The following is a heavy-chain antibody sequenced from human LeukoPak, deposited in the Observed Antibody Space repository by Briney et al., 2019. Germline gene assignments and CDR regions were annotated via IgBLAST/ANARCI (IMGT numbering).Heavy chain of an antibody. Sequence: ASVKVSCKASGGTFTSYAISWVRQAPGQGLEWMGGIIPIFGTANYAQKFQGRVTITADESTSTAYMELSSLRSEDTAVYYCARGVIAAVLAKNWFDPWGQGTLVTVSS. V-gene: IGHV1-69*13. CDR1: GGTFTSYA. D-gene: IGHD6-13*01. CDR3: ARGVIAAVLAKNWFDP. J-gene: IGHJ5*02. CDR2: IIPIFGTA.